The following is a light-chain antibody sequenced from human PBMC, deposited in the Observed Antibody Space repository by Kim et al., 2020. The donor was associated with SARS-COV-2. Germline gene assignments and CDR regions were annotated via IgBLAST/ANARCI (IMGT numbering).Light chain of an antibody. J-gene: IGKJ1*01. Sequence: SASPGDSSTLYGSASQSVSSNFAWYQQKPDHAPSLLIDVATTRATGTPARFSGSGSGTEFTLTISILQSEDFADYYWQQNNNWWTFGQGTKVDIK. CDR2: VAT. V-gene: IGKV3-15*01. CDR3: QQNNNWWT. CDR1: QSVSSN.